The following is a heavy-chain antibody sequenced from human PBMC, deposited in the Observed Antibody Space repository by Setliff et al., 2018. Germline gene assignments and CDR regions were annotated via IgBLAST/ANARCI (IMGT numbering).Heavy chain of an antibody. CDR3: ARDLRYCSGGTCYSAFDF. CDR2: IYHNGNT. Sequence: SSETLSLTCTVSGGSVSPYFWSWIRQPPGKGLEWIGYIYHNGNTNFNPSLRSRVNMSVDTSNNQFVLNLKAVTAADTAVYYCARDLRYCSGGTCYSAFDFWGQGTLVTVSS. D-gene: IGHD2-15*01. V-gene: IGHV4-59*02. J-gene: IGHJ4*02. CDR1: GGSVSPYF.